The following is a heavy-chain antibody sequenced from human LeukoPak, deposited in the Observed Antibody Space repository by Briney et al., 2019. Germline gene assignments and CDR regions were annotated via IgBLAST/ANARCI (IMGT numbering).Heavy chain of an antibody. Sequence: GGSLRLSCATSGSSFSSYGIHWVRQAPGKGLEWVAFIRHDGKKEDYSDSVMGRSIISRDYAKNTVSLQMLRLRAEDTAIYFCARDGGVLIGYYPDFWGQGTLVTVSS. CDR3: ARDGGVLIGYYPDF. V-gene: IGHV3-30*02. D-gene: IGHD3-9*01. CDR2: IRHDGKKE. CDR1: GSSFSSYG. J-gene: IGHJ4*02.